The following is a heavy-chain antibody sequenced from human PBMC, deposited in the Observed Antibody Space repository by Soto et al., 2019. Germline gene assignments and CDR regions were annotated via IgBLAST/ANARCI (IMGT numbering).Heavy chain of an antibody. CDR3: ARDTTRYCSGGSCYSGYYYYGMDV. V-gene: IGHV4-31*03. J-gene: IGHJ6*02. D-gene: IGHD2-15*01. CDR2: IYYSGST. CDR1: GGSISSGGYY. Sequence: QVQLQESGPGLVKPSQTLSLTCTVSGGSISSGGYYWSWIRQHPGKGLEWIGYIYYSGSTYYNPSLKRRVTISVDTSKKQFSLKLSSVTAADTAVYYCARDTTRYCSGGSCYSGYYYYGMDVWGQGTTVTVSS.